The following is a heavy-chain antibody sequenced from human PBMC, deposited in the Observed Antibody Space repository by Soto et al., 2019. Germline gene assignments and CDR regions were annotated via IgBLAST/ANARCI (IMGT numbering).Heavy chain of an antibody. Sequence: DVQVLESGGDLVQPGGSLRLSCAASGFTFSSYAMSWVRQAPGKGLEWVSSVSAGGDMTYYSDSVKGRFTISRDNSNKALFLQMNSRRIEDTGLYYCARGDRGGSGSPASYYYAGLDVWGQGTTVTVS. J-gene: IGHJ6*02. CDR3: ARGDRGGSGSPASYYYAGLDV. CDR2: VSAGGDMT. D-gene: IGHD2-15*01. V-gene: IGHV3-23*01. CDR1: GFTFSSYA.